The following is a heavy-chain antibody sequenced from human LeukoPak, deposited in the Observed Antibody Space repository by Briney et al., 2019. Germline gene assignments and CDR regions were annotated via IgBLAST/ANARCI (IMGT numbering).Heavy chain of an antibody. CDR2: IYYSGST. D-gene: IGHD3-3*01. CDR1: GGSISGYY. Sequence: PSETLCLTCTVSGGSISGYYWSWIRQPPGKGLEWIGWIYYSGSTSYNPSLKSRVTISVDKSNNQFSLNLNSVTAADTAVYYCARYDVSPSKYLDSWGQGTLVTVSS. V-gene: IGHV4-59*08. CDR3: ARYDVSPSKYLDS. J-gene: IGHJ4*02.